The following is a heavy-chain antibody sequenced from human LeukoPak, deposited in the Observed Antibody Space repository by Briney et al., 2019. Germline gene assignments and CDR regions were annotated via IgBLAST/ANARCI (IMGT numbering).Heavy chain of an antibody. CDR1: GFTFTTYG. CDR3: ARDLWQQMIQEYDY. Sequence: GGSLRLSCAASGFTFTTYGMHWVRQAPGKGLEWVAVIWNDGSYKHYADSVKGRFTISRDDSKNTIYLQMNSLRAEDTAVYYCARDLWQQMIQEYDYWGQGTLVTVS. J-gene: IGHJ4*02. CDR2: IWNDGSYK. D-gene: IGHD6-13*01. V-gene: IGHV3-33*01.